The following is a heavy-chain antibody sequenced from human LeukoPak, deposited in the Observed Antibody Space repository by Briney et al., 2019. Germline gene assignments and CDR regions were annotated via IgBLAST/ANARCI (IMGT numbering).Heavy chain of an antibody. J-gene: IGHJ4*02. Sequence: GGTLRLSCVASGFIFSSYGMSWVRQAPGKGLEWVSAISGSGGSTYYADSVKGRFTISRDNSKNTLYLQVNSLRAEDTAVYYCAKDRPTVVTRRHYFDYWGQGILVTVSS. CDR1: GFIFSSYG. D-gene: IGHD4-23*01. V-gene: IGHV3-23*01. CDR3: AKDRPTVVTRRHYFDY. CDR2: ISGSGGST.